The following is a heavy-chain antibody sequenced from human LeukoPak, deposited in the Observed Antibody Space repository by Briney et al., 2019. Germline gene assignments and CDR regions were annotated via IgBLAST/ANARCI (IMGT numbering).Heavy chain of an antibody. CDR3: ATGVGGGAGSPGYLDP. Sequence: ASVKVSCKASGDTFTISYIHWVRQAPGEGLEWMGRISPNSGGTTSAQRFQGRVTMTRDTSINTVYLDLTSLTSDDTALYYCATGVGGGAGSPGYLDPWGQGTLVTVSS. J-gene: IGHJ5*02. D-gene: IGHD2-21*01. CDR2: ISPNSGGT. CDR1: GDTFTISY. V-gene: IGHV1-2*02.